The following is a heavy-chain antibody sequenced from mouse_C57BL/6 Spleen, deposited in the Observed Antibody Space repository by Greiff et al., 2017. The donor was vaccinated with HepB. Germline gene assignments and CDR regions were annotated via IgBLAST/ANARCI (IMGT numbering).Heavy chain of an antibody. CDR1: GYTFTDYN. D-gene: IGHD4-1*01. Sequence: VQLQQSGPELVKPGASVKMSCKASGYTFTDYNMHWVKQSHGKSLEWIGYINPNNGGTSYNQKFKGKATLTVNKSSSTAYMELRSLTSEDSAVYYCARGAWDDWYFDVWGTGTTVTVSS. V-gene: IGHV1-22*01. CDR2: INPNNGGT. J-gene: IGHJ1*03. CDR3: ARGAWDDWYFDV.